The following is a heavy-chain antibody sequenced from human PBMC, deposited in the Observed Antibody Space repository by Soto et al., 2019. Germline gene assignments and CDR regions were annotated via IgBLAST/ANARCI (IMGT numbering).Heavy chain of an antibody. D-gene: IGHD1-26*01. Sequence: SCAASGFTFSSYAMSWVRQAPGKGLEWVSAISGSGGSTYYADSVKGRFTISRDNSKNTLYLQMNSLRAEDTAVYYCAKDLTGSYALKNAFDIWGQGTMVTVSS. CDR2: ISGSGGST. V-gene: IGHV3-23*01. CDR1: GFTFSSYA. CDR3: AKDLTGSYALKNAFDI. J-gene: IGHJ3*02.